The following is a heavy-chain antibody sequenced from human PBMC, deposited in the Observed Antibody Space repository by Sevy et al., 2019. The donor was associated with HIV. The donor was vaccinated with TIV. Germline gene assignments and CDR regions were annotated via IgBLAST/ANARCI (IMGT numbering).Heavy chain of an antibody. CDR3: AREDMATTRGPFDY. D-gene: IGHD5-12*01. CDR1: GFTFSDYY. V-gene: IGHV3-11*01. Sequence: GGSLRLSCAASGFTFSDYYMTWIRQAPGKGLEWFSYISSSGSTIYYADSVKGRFTISRDNAKNSLYLQMNSLRAEDTAVYYCAREDMATTRGPFDYWGQGTLVTVSS. CDR2: ISSSGSTI. J-gene: IGHJ4*02.